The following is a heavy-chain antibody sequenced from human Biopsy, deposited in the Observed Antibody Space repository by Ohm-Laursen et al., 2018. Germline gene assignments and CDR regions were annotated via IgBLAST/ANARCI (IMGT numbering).Heavy chain of an antibody. CDR2: IYSGGNT. CDR3: ARGRRTSGWPYFAN. CDR1: GDSLSSGPDN. D-gene: IGHD6-19*01. J-gene: IGHJ4*02. V-gene: IGHV4-61*01. Sequence: PGTLSLTWAVSGDSLSSGPDNWSWIRQPPGQPPPPTRFIYSGGNTNYNPSLQNRVTMSVDTSKNQFSLKLSSVIAADTAVYYCARGRRTSGWPYFANWGQGTLVIVSS.